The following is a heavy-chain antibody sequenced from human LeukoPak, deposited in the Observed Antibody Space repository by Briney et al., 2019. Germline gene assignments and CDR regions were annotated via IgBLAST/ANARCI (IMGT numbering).Heavy chain of an antibody. CDR3: AKELTTERTPGVDS. CDR2: IRGSGDTT. CDR1: GFTFSSYS. Sequence: PGRSLRLSCTASGFTFSSYSMSWVRQGPGTGLEWVSAIRGSGDTTFYADSVKGRFTISRDNSKKTLYLQVNSLRAEDTAVYFCAKELTTERTPGVDSWGQGTLVTVSS. J-gene: IGHJ4*02. V-gene: IGHV3-23*01. D-gene: IGHD4-17*01.